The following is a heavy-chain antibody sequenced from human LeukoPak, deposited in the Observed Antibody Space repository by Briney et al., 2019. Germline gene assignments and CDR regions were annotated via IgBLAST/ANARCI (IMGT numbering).Heavy chain of an antibody. J-gene: IGHJ4*02. Sequence: GGSLRLSCAVSGFIFENYSMNWVRQAPGKGPEWVAHISSSSSVIQYADSVKGRFIISRDNAQNSLYLQMDSLRPDDTAIYYCARFFHYYDGSGYLVWGQGTLVTVSS. CDR1: GFIFENYS. CDR3: ARFFHYYDGSGYLV. D-gene: IGHD3-22*01. V-gene: IGHV3-48*01. CDR2: ISSSSSVI.